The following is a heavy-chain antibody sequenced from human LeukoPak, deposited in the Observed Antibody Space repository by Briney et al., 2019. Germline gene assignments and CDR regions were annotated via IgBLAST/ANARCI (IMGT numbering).Heavy chain of an antibody. CDR1: GGSVSSGSYY. CDR2: IFYSGRT. V-gene: IGHV4-61*01. CDR3: ARERTNDGFDI. D-gene: IGHD1-7*01. Sequence: SETLSLTCTVSGGSVSSGSYYWSWNRQPPGRELEWIGYIFYSGRTNYNPSLKSRVTISVDTYKNQFSLKLSTVTAADTAVYYCARERTNDGFDIWGQGTMVTVSS. J-gene: IGHJ3*02.